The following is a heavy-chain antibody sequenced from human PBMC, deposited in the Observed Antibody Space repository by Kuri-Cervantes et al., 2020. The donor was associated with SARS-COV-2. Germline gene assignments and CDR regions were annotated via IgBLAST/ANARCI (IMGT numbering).Heavy chain of an antibody. CDR1: GGSISSYY. J-gene: IGHJ4*02. CDR3: AGGVAAAGKTFDY. CDR2: INHSGST. V-gene: IGHV4-34*01. D-gene: IGHD6-13*01. Sequence: GSLRLSCTVSGGSISSYYWSWIRQPPGKGLEWIGEINHSGSTNYNPSLKSRVTISVDTSKNQFSLKLSSVTAADTAVYYCAGGVAAAGKTFDYWGQGTLVTVSS.